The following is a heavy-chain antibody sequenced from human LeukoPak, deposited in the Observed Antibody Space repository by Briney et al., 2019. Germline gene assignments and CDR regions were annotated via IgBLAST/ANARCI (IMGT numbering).Heavy chain of an antibody. CDR1: GGSISSYY. Sequence: SETLSLTCTVSGGSISSYYWSWIRQPPGKGLEWIGYIYYSGSTNYNPSLKSRVTMSVDTSKNQFSLKLSSVTAADAAVYYCARGAHNSGSCVFQHWGQGTLVTVSS. CDR3: ARGAHNSGSCVFQH. D-gene: IGHD3-10*01. CDR2: IYYSGST. V-gene: IGHV4-59*01. J-gene: IGHJ1*01.